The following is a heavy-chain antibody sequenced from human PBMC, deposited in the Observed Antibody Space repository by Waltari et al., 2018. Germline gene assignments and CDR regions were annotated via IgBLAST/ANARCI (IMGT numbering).Heavy chain of an antibody. Sequence: EVQLVESGGGLVQPGGSLRLSCAASGFTFSDHYMDWVRQAPGRGLEWVGRTRNKANGYTTEYAASVKGRFTISREDSKNSLYLQMNSLKTEDTAVYYCAREGSDYYDSSGFYYWGQGTLVTVSS. CDR2: TRNKANGYTT. CDR3: AREGSDYYDSSGFYY. J-gene: IGHJ4*02. V-gene: IGHV3-72*01. D-gene: IGHD3-22*01. CDR1: GFTFSDHY.